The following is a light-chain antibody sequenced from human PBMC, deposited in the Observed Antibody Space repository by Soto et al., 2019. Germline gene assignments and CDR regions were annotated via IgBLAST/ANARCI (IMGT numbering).Light chain of an antibody. CDR3: QQSDSTPA. J-gene: IGKJ4*01. CDR1: QSISSY. CDR2: AAS. V-gene: IGKV1-39*01. Sequence: DIQMTQSPSSLSASVGDRVTITCRASQSISSYLNWYQQKPGKAPKLLIYAASSLQSGVPSRFSVSGSGTDFTLTISSLQPEDFATYYCQQSDSTPAFGGGTKVEIK.